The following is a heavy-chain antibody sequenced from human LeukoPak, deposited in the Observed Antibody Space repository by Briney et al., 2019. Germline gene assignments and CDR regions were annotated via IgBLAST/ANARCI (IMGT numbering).Heavy chain of an antibody. CDR1: GGSFSDYY. V-gene: IGHV4-34*01. CDR2: INHSGTT. Sequence: SETLSLTCAVYGGSFSDYYWNWIRQPPGKGLEWIGEINHSGTTNYNPSLKSRVTISVDTSKNQFSLRLSSVTAVDTAVYYCARGLRLPSRSTPAVPHVWGKGTTVTVSA. J-gene: IGHJ6*04. CDR3: ARGLRLPSRSTPAVPHV. D-gene: IGHD2/OR15-2a*01.